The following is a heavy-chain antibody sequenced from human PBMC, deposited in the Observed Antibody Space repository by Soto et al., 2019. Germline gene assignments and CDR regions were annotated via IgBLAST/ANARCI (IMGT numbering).Heavy chain of an antibody. Sequence: ASVKVSCKASGYTFTGYYMHWVRQAPGQGLEWMGWINPNSGGTNYAQKFQGWVTMTRDTSISTAYMEMSRLRSDDTAVYYCARDKSTTVVTERINYYGMDVWGQGTTVTVSS. CDR3: ARDKSTTVVTERINYYGMDV. D-gene: IGHD4-17*01. V-gene: IGHV1-2*04. CDR1: GYTFTGYY. J-gene: IGHJ6*02. CDR2: INPNSGGT.